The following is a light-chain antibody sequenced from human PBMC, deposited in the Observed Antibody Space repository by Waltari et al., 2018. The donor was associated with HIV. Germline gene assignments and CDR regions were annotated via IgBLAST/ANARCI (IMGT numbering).Light chain of an antibody. CDR3: LQYGRSPPIT. CDR1: QSVDSSY. V-gene: IGKV3-20*01. CDR2: ATS. Sequence: EIALAPSPGTLSLSPGDRATLSCRTSQSVDSSYIAWYQQKAGQAPRLLIYATSPRATDIPDRFSGSGSGTDFTLTISRLEREDFAVYYCLQYGRSPPITFGQGTRLEIK. J-gene: IGKJ5*01.